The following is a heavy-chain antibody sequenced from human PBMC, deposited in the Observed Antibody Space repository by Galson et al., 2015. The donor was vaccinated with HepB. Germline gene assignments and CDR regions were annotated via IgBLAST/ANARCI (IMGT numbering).Heavy chain of an antibody. V-gene: IGHV3-33*01. CDR2: IWYDGSNK. CDR3: ARDGGALATVWGY. J-gene: IGHJ4*02. D-gene: IGHD4-11*01. CDR1: GFTFSNYG. Sequence: SLRLSCAASGFTFSNYGMHWVRQAPGKGLEWVAVIWYDGSNKYYADSVKGRFTISRDNSKNTLFLQMNSLRAEDTAVYYCARDGGALATVWGYWGQGTLVTVSS.